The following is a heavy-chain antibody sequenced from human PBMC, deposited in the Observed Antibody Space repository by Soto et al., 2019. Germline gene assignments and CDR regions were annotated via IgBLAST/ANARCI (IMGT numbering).Heavy chain of an antibody. Sequence: PGGSLRLSCAASGFTFSSYEMNWVRQAPGKGLEWVSYISSSGSTIYYADSVKGRFTISRDNAKNSLYLQMNSLRAEDTAVYYRARGGVEMATFDPWGQGTLVTVSS. CDR1: GFTFSSYE. V-gene: IGHV3-48*03. CDR3: ARGGVEMATFDP. CDR2: ISSSGSTI. J-gene: IGHJ5*02. D-gene: IGHD5-12*01.